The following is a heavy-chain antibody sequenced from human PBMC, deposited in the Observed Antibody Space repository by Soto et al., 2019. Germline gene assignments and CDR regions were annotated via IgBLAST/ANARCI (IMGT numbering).Heavy chain of an antibody. V-gene: IGHV4-39*01. Sequence: QLQLQESGPGLVKPSETLSLTCTVSGGSISSSSYYWGWIRQPPGKGLEWIGSIYYSGSTYYNPSLKSRVTISVDTSKNQFSLKLSSVTAADTAVYYCARRVHGSGYDSPPYFDYWGQGTLVTVSS. CDR2: IYYSGST. CDR3: ARRVHGSGYDSPPYFDY. D-gene: IGHD5-12*01. CDR1: GGSISSSSYY. J-gene: IGHJ4*02.